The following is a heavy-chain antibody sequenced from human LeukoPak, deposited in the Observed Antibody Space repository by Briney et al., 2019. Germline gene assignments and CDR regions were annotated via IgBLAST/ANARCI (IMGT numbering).Heavy chain of an antibody. Sequence: ASVKVSCKASGYTFTGYYMHWVRQAPGQGLEWMGWINPNSGGTNYAQKLQGRVTMTRDTSISTAYMELSRLRSDDTAVYYCARTGRGQLPDAFDIWGQGTMVTVSS. D-gene: IGHD2-2*01. CDR1: GYTFTGYY. CDR3: ARTGRGQLPDAFDI. CDR2: INPNSGGT. V-gene: IGHV1-2*02. J-gene: IGHJ3*02.